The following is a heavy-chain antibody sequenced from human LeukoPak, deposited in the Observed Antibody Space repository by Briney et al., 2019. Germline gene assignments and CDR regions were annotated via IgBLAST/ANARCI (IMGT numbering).Heavy chain of an antibody. CDR1: GYTFTSYY. Sequence: ASVKLSCKASGYTFTSYYMHWVRQAPGQGLEWMGIINLSGGSTSYAQKFQGRVTITRDMSTSTVYMELSSLRSEDTAVYYCARGSSLIAVAGTWDFDAFDIWGQGTMVTVSS. CDR2: INLSGGST. CDR3: ARGSSLIAVAGTWDFDAFDI. V-gene: IGHV1-46*01. D-gene: IGHD6-19*01. J-gene: IGHJ3*02.